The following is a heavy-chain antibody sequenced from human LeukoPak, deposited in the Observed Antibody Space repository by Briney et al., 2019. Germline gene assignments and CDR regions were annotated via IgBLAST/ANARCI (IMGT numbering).Heavy chain of an antibody. D-gene: IGHD5-12*01. CDR1: GGSISSYY. Sequence: SETLSLTCTVSGGSISSYYWSWIRQPPGKGLEWIGYIYYSGSTNYNPPLKSRVTISVDTSKNQFSLKLSSVTAADTAVYYCARESGGGYDHDAFDIWGQGTMVTVSS. CDR2: IYYSGST. J-gene: IGHJ3*02. V-gene: IGHV4-59*01. CDR3: ARESGGGYDHDAFDI.